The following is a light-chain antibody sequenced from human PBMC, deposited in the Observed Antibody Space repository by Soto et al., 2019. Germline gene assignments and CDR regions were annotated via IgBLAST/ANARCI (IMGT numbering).Light chain of an antibody. J-gene: IGKJ1*01. CDR2: DAS. V-gene: IGKV3-20*01. CDR1: QSVGSSY. Sequence: ETVLTQSPGTLSLSPGERAILSCRASQSVGSSYLAWYQQKPGQAPRLLIYDASTRATGIPDRFSGSGSGTDFTLTISRLEPEDFAVYYCQHYGRSPPSWTFGQGTKVEIK. CDR3: QHYGRSPPSWT.